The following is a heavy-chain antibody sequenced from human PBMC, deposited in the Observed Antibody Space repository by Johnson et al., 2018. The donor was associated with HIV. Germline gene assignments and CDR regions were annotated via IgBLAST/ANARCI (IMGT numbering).Heavy chain of an antibody. Sequence: VQLVESGGGLVKPGGSLRLSCAASGFTFSDYYMGWIRQAPGKGLEWVSVIYSGGSTYYADSVKGRFTISRDNSKNTLYLQMNSLRAEDTAVYYCASWHGDYGNAFDIWGQGTMVTVSS. CDR1: GFTFSDYY. CDR2: IYSGGST. J-gene: IGHJ3*02. D-gene: IGHD4-17*01. V-gene: IGHV3-66*01. CDR3: ASWHGDYGNAFDI.